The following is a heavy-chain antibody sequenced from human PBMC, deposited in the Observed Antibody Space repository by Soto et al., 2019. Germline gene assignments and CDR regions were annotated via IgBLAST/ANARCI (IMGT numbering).Heavy chain of an antibody. CDR2: MYYSGTT. CDR3: ATHPAISATSFYGMDV. D-gene: IGHD3-3*01. V-gene: IGHV4-39*01. Sequence: PSETLFLTCSVSGASFSSSSYYWGWIRQPPEKGLEWIATMYYSGTTYYNPSLKSRVTVSIDTSKDQFSLKLTSVTAADTAMYYCATHPAISATSFYGMDVWGHGTTVTVSS. CDR1: GASFSSSSYY. J-gene: IGHJ6*02.